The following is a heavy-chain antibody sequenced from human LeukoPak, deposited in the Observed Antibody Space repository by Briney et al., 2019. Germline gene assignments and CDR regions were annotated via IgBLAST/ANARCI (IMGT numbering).Heavy chain of an antibody. J-gene: IGHJ4*02. Sequence: GGSLRLSCAASGFTFSSYAMHWVRQAPGKGLEWVAVISYDGSNKYYADSVKGRFTISRDNSKNTLYLQMNSLRAEDTAVYYCARCANYYDSSGYYRYWGQGTLVTVSS. CDR3: ARCANYYDSSGYYRY. V-gene: IGHV3-30-3*01. CDR1: GFTFSSYA. CDR2: ISYDGSNK. D-gene: IGHD3-22*01.